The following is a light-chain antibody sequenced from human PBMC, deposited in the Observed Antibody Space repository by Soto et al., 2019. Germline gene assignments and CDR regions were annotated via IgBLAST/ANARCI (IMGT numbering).Light chain of an antibody. Sequence: DIQMTQSPSTLSASVGDRVTITCRSSQSISSWLAWYQQKPGKAPKLLIFQASSLKSGVPSRFSGSGSATEYTLTISSLQHDDFATYYCEDYSSSSGLTFGGGTKVEIK. J-gene: IGKJ4*01. CDR1: QSISSW. CDR2: QAS. V-gene: IGKV1-5*03. CDR3: EDYSSSSGLT.